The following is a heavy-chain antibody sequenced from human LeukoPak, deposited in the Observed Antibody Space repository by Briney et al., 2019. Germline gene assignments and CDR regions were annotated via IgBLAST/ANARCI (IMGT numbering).Heavy chain of an antibody. V-gene: IGHV3-74*01. J-gene: IGHJ6*02. CDR1: GSTFSTYW. CDR3: AKGDYYYGMDV. CDR2: INSDGSRT. Sequence: PGGSLRLSCAASGSTFSTYWMHWVRQAPGKGLVWVSRINSDGSRTTYADSVKGRFTISRDNSKNTLYLQMNSLRAEDTAVYYCAKGDYYYGMDVWGQGTTVTVSS.